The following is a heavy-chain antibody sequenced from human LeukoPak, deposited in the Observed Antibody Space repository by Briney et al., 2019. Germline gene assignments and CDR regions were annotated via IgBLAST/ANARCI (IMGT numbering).Heavy chain of an antibody. CDR1: GFTFSSYG. Sequence: PGGSLRLSCAASGFTFSSYGMHWVRQAPGKGLEWVAFIRYDGSNKYYADSVKGRFTISRDNSKNTLYLQMNSLRAEDTAVYYCARSSLGYCSSTSCRQLDYWGQGTLVTVSS. CDR3: ARSSLGYCSSTSCRQLDY. CDR2: IRYDGSNK. J-gene: IGHJ4*02. D-gene: IGHD2-2*01. V-gene: IGHV3-30*02.